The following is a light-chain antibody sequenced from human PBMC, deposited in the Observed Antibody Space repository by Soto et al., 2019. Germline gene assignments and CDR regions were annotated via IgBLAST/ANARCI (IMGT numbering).Light chain of an antibody. CDR2: AAT. Sequence: EIVMTQSPATLSVSPGERATLSCRASQSVVNNLAWFQQKPGQAPRLLIYAATTRATGVPDRFSGSGSGTEFTLTISSLQSEDFATYYCQQYIKWPRTFGQGTYLEIK. CDR1: QSVVNN. CDR3: QQYIKWPRT. V-gene: IGKV3-15*01. J-gene: IGKJ2*01.